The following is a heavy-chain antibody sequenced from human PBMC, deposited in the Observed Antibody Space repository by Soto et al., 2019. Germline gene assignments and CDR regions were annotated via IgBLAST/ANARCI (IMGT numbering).Heavy chain of an antibody. J-gene: IGHJ5*02. V-gene: IGHV3-23*01. D-gene: IGHD3-22*01. CDR1: GFTFSSYA. CDR2: ISGSGGST. CDR3: AKALGRDYYDSSGYSP. Sequence: PGGSLRLSCAASGFTFSSYAMSWVRQAPGKGLEWVSAISGSGGSTYYADSVKGRFTISRDNSKNTLYLQMNSLRAEDTAVYYCAKALGRDYYDSSGYSPWGQGTLVTVSS.